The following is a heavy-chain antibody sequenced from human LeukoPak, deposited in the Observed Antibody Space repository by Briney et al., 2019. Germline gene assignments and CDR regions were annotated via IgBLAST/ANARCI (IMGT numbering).Heavy chain of an antibody. J-gene: IGHJ4*02. Sequence: ASVKVSCKASGYTFTGYYIHWVRQAPGQGLEWMGWINPNSGGTNYAQKFQGRVTMTRDTSISTAYMEFSRLRSDDTAVYYCASDLGQDHGDSEMGYWGQGTLVTVSS. D-gene: IGHD4-17*01. CDR3: ASDLGQDHGDSEMGY. CDR1: GYTFTGYY. V-gene: IGHV1-2*02. CDR2: INPNSGGT.